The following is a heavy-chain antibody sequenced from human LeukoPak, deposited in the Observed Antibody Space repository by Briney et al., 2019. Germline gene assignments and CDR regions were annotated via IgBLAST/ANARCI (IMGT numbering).Heavy chain of an antibody. CDR1: GFSFSAYT. V-gene: IGHV3-21*01. J-gene: IGHJ6*04. D-gene: IGHD6-13*01. CDR3: ARDKPGIAAPDV. CDR2: IGASV. Sequence: PGGSLRLSCTTSGFSFSAYTTNWIRQAPGKGLEWVPSIGASVYYGDSVRGRFTISRDDTKNSIYLQMDSLRVDDTAVYFCARDKPGIAAPDVWGKGTTVTVSS.